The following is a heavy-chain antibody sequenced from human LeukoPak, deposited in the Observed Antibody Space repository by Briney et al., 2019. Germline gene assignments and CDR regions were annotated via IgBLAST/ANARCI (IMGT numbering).Heavy chain of an antibody. D-gene: IGHD1-26*01. CDR2: INYSGST. V-gene: IGHV4-30-4*01. Sequence: SQTLSLTCTVSGGSISSDNYQWSWIRQPPGKGLEWIGYINYSGSTYYNPSLKSRVTISVDTSRNQFSLKLTSVTAADTAVYYCARWGLSGDYSYLDYWGQGTLVTVSS. CDR1: GGSISSDNYQ. CDR3: ARWGLSGDYSYLDY. J-gene: IGHJ4*02.